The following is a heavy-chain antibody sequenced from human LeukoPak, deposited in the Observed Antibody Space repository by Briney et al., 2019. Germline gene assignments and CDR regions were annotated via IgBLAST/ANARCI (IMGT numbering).Heavy chain of an antibody. CDR1: GFTFSSYS. Sequence: GGSLRLSCAASGFTFSSYSMNWVRQAPGKGLEWVSYISSSSSTIYYADSVKGRFTISRDNAKNSLYLQTNSLRAEDTAVYYCARDGAQHLWFGELLSHIRYFDYWGQGTLVTVSS. V-gene: IGHV3-48*04. D-gene: IGHD3-10*01. CDR2: ISSSSSTI. J-gene: IGHJ4*02. CDR3: ARDGAQHLWFGELLSHIRYFDY.